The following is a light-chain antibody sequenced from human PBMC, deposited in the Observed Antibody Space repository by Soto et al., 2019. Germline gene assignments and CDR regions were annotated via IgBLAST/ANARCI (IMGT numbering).Light chain of an antibody. V-gene: IGKV1-39*01. CDR1: QSISKY. CDR3: QQSYSTPRT. Sequence: DIQMTPSPSSLSASVGDRVTITCRASQSISKYLNWYQQKPGKAPKLLMYAASSLQSGVPSRFGGSGSGTYFTLTISRLQPEDFATYYCQQSYSTPRTFGQGTKVEIK. CDR2: AAS. J-gene: IGKJ1*01.